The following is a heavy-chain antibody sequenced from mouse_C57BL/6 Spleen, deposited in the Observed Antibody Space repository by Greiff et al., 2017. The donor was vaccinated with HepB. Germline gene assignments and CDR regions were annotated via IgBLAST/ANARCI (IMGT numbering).Heavy chain of an antibody. V-gene: IGHV1-80*01. J-gene: IGHJ2*01. Sequence: QVQLQQSGAELVKPGASVKISCKASGYAFSSYWMNWVKQRPGKGLEWIGQIYPGDGDTNYNGKFKGKATLTADKSSSTAYMQLSSLTSEDSAVYFCARSGYYGSFDYWGQGTTLTVSS. CDR3: ARSGYYGSFDY. CDR1: GYAFSSYW. CDR2: IYPGDGDT. D-gene: IGHD1-1*01.